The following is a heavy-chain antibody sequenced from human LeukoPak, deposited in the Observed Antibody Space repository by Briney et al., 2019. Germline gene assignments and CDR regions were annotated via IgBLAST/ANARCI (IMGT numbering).Heavy chain of an antibody. CDR1: GYTFTSYG. D-gene: IGHD2-15*01. Sequence: GASVKVSCKASGYTFTSYGISWVRQAPGQGLEWMGWISAYNGNTNYAQKLQGRVTMTTDTSTSTAYMELRSLRSDDTAVYYCARHFLLLGAENRDYYYYYMDVWGKGTTVTVSS. CDR2: ISAYNGNT. CDR3: ARHFLLLGAENRDYYYYYMDV. V-gene: IGHV1-18*01. J-gene: IGHJ6*03.